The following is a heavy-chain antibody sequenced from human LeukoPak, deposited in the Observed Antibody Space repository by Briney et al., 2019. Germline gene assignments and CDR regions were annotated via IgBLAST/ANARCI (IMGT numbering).Heavy chain of an antibody. Sequence: GGSLRLSCAASGFTFSSYGMHWVRQAPGKGLEWVALISYDGSYIYYAESVKGRFTISRDNSKNTPSLQMNSLRPEDTAMYYCAKGDHSSGWYLLHFDSWGQGTLVTVSS. CDR2: ISYDGSYI. CDR3: AKGDHSSGWYLLHFDS. D-gene: IGHD6-19*01. CDR1: GFTFSSYG. J-gene: IGHJ4*02. V-gene: IGHV3-30*18.